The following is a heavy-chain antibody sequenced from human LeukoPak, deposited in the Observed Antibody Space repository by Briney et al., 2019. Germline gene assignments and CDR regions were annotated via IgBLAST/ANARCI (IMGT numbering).Heavy chain of an antibody. D-gene: IGHD2-2*01. Sequence: PGGSLRLSCAASGFTVSSNYMSWVRQAPGKGLEWGSVIYSGGSTYYPDSVKGRFTISRDNSKNTLYLQMNSLRAEDTAVYYCATGWEYCSSTSCPIDPWGQGTLVTVPS. CDR1: GFTVSSNY. CDR2: IYSGGST. V-gene: IGHV3-66*02. CDR3: ATGWEYCSSTSCPIDP. J-gene: IGHJ5*02.